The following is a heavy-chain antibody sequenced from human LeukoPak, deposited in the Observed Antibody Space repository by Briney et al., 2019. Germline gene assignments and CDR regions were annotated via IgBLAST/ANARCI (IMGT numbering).Heavy chain of an antibody. Sequence: GGSLRLXCAASGFTFSSYSMNWVRQAPGKALEWVSYISSSSSTIYYADSVKGRFTISRDNAKHSLYLQMNSLRAEDTAVYYCAGANLDYWGQGTLVTVSS. CDR1: GFTFSSYS. CDR2: ISSSSSTI. D-gene: IGHD2-8*01. V-gene: IGHV3-48*01. J-gene: IGHJ4*02. CDR3: AGANLDY.